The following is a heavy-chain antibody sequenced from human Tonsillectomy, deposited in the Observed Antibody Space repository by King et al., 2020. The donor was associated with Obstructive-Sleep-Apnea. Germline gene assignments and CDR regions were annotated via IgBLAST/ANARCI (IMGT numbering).Heavy chain of an antibody. D-gene: IGHD6-6*01. CDR2: ISYDGRNK. CDR3: ARVFSSSGAPRSESYYYYGMDV. J-gene: IGHJ6*02. V-gene: IGHV3-30*04. CDR1: GFTFSSYA. Sequence: VQLVESGGGVVQPGRSLRLSFASSGFTFSSYAMHWVRPAPAQGLEGGAVISYDGRNKYYADSVTGRFTISRDNSKKTLYLQMNSLRAEDTAVYYCARVFSSSGAPRSESYYYYGMDVWGQGTTVTVSS.